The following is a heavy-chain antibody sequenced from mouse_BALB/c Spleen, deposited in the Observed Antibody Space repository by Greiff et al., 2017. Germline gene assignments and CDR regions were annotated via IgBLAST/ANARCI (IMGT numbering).Heavy chain of an antibody. Sequence: EVQLQESGAELVKPGASVKLSCTASGFNIKDTYMHWVKQRPEQGLEWIGRIDPANGNTKYDPKFQGKATITADTSSNTAYLQLSSLTSEDTAVYYSASTTWMDYWGQGTSVTVSS. CDR3: ASTTWMDY. V-gene: IGHV14-3*02. J-gene: IGHJ4*01. CDR2: IDPANGNT. D-gene: IGHD1-1*01. CDR1: GFNIKDTY.